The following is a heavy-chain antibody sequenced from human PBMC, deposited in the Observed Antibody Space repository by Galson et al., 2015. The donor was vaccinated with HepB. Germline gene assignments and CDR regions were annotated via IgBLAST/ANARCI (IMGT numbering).Heavy chain of an antibody. CDR3: VNRMGVYGAAAGTSPFDY. D-gene: IGHD6-13*01. Sequence: SLRLSCAACGFIFSSYAMHWVRPAGGKGLEYVSAVSSNGGSTYYADSVKGRFTISRDNSKNTLYLQMSSLRAEDTAVYYCVNRMGVYGAAAGTSPFDYWGQGTLVTVSS. V-gene: IGHV3-64D*06. CDR2: VSSNGGST. CDR1: GFIFSSYA. J-gene: IGHJ4*02.